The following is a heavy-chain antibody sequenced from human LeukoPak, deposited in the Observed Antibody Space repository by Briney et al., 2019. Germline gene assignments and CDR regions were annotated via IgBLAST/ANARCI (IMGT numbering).Heavy chain of an antibody. Sequence: GGSLRLSCAASGFTFSSYAMHWVRQASGKGLEWVAVISYDGSNKYYADSVKGRFTIPRDNSKTTLYLQMNSLRAEATVVYYWAREDSSGYSGFDYWGQGTLVTVSS. J-gene: IGHJ4*02. CDR3: AREDSSGYSGFDY. CDR1: GFTFSSYA. CDR2: ISYDGSNK. V-gene: IGHV3-30*04. D-gene: IGHD3-22*01.